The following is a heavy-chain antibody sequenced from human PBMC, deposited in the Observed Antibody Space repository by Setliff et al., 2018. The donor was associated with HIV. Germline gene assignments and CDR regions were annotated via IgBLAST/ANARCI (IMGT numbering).Heavy chain of an antibody. J-gene: IGHJ4*02. D-gene: IGHD2-21*02. Sequence: RASVKVSCKASGYTFSSYGISWVRQAPGQGVEWMGWISAYNGNTNYAQKLQGRVTMTTDTSTSTAYMELRSLRSDDTAVYYCASPTAIPHWGQGTLVTVSS. V-gene: IGHV1-18*01. CDR2: ISAYNGNT. CDR3: ASPTAIPH. CDR1: GYTFSSYG.